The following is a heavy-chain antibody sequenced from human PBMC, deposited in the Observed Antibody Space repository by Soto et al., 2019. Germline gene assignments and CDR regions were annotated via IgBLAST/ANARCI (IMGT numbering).Heavy chain of an antibody. V-gene: IGHV4-39*01. Sequence: SETLSLTCTVSGGSISSSSYYWGWIRQPPGKGLEWIGSIYYSGSTYYNPSLKSRVTISVDTSKNQFSLKLSSVTAADTAVYYCARHSGNLWTPLDYWGQGTLVTVSS. CDR3: ARHSGNLWTPLDY. D-gene: IGHD2-15*01. J-gene: IGHJ4*02. CDR1: GGSISSSSYY. CDR2: IYYSGST.